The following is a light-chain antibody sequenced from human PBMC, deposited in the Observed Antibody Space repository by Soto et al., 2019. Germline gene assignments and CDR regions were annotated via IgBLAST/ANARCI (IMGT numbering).Light chain of an antibody. CDR1: QGIRND. CDR2: GAT. Sequence: DIQMTQSPSSLSASVGDRVTITCRASQGIRNDLGWYQQKPGKAPTRLISGATNLESGVPSRFSGSGSGTEFTLTISSLQPEDLANYYCLQHYSYPWSFGQGTKVDIQ. J-gene: IGKJ1*01. V-gene: IGKV1-17*01. CDR3: LQHYSYPWS.